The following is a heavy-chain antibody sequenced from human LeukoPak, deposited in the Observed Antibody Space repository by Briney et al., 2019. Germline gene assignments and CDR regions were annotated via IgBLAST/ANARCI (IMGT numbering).Heavy chain of an antibody. CDR3: ARTVGPYYYYMDV. V-gene: IGHV1-46*01. Sequence: GASVKVSCKASGYTFTSYYMHWVRQAPGQGLEWMGIINPSGGITSYAQKFQGRVTMTRDTSTSTVYMELSSLRSEDTAVYYCARTVGPYYYYMDVWGKGTTVTVSS. CDR2: INPSGGIT. CDR1: GYTFTSYY. J-gene: IGHJ6*03. D-gene: IGHD1-26*01.